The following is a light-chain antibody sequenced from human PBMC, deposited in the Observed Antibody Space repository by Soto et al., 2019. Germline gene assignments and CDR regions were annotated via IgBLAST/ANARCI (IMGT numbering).Light chain of an antibody. J-gene: IGKJ4*01. Sequence: EVSLTQSPCTLSLSPGARATLSCRASQSIANDYLTWYQQKPGQAPRVLIYDASTRATGIPERFSGSGSGTDFTLTISSLEPEDFEVYYCQQRSAWPLTFGGGTKVDIK. V-gene: IGKV3D-20*02. CDR2: DAS. CDR3: QQRSAWPLT. CDR1: QSIANDY.